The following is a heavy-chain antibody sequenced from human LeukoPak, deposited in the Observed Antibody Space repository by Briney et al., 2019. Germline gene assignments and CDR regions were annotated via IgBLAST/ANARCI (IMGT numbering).Heavy chain of an antibody. Sequence: GGSLRVYCAASGFTFSSYAMSWVRQAPGKGLEWVSAISGSGGSTYYADSVKGRFTISRDNSKNTLYLQMNSLRADDTAVYYCAKDRAYYDILSGYNSFDYWGQGTLVTVSS. CDR3: AKDRAYYDILSGYNSFDY. CDR1: GFTFSSYA. D-gene: IGHD3-9*01. CDR2: ISGSGGST. V-gene: IGHV3-23*01. J-gene: IGHJ4*02.